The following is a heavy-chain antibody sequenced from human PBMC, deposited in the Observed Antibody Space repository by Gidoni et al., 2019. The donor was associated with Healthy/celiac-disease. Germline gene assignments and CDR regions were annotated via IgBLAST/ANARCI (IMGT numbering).Heavy chain of an antibody. V-gene: IGHV1-69*02. D-gene: IGHD5-12*01. CDR3: ARPIKDGYNYDWYFDL. J-gene: IGHJ2*01. Sequence: QVQLVQSGAEVKKPGSSVKVSCKASGGTFSSYTISWVRQAPGQGLEWMGRIVPILGIANYAQKFQGRVTITADKSTSTAYMELSSLRSEDTAVYYCARPIKDGYNYDWYFDLWGRGTLVTVSS. CDR1: GGTFSSYT. CDR2: IVPILGIA.